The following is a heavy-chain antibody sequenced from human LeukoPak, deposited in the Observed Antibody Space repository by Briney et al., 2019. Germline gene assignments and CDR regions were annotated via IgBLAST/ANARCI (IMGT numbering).Heavy chain of an antibody. D-gene: IGHD2-21*02. Sequence: SETVSLTCNVSGGTISWIRQPPGGGLEWIGYIYTSGTTKYYPSPKSRLTMSVDTSNSPFLLKLSSETASDTAVYYCARDGDCWDGRSWFDPWGEGTLVTVSS. CDR3: ARDGDCWDGRSWFDP. CDR1: GGTIS. J-gene: IGHJ5*02. CDR2: IYTSGTT. V-gene: IGHV4-4*09.